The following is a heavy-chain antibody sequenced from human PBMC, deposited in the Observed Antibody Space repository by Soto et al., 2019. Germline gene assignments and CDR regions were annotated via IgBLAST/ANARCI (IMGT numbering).Heavy chain of an antibody. D-gene: IGHD3-10*01. J-gene: IGHJ4*02. CDR1: GGSFSGYY. Sequence: ASETLSLTCAVYGGSFSGYYWSWIRQPPAKGLEWIGEVNHSGSTNYNPSLKSRVTISVDTSKNQFSLKLSSVTAADTAVYYCARVEDYGSKYYFDFWGQGTLVTVSS. V-gene: IGHV4-34*01. CDR2: VNHSGST. CDR3: ARVEDYGSKYYFDF.